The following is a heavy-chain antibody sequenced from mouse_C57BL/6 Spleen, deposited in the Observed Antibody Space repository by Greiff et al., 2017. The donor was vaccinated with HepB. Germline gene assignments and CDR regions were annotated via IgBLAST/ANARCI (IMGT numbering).Heavy chain of an antibody. J-gene: IGHJ4*01. V-gene: IGHV1-26*01. CDR2: INPNNGGT. Sequence: VQLQQSGPELVKPGASVKISCKASGYTFTDYYMNWVKQSHGKSLEWIGDINPNNGGTSYNQKFKGKATLTVDKSSSTAYMELRSLTSEDSAVYYCARGGYYSNYVGAMDYWGQGTSVTVSS. CDR1: GYTFTDYY. D-gene: IGHD2-5*01. CDR3: ARGGYYSNYVGAMDY.